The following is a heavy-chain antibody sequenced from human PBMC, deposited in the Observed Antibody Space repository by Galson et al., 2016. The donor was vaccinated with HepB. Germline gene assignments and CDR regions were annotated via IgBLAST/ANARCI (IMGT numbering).Heavy chain of an antibody. CDR2: INSDGTIS. D-gene: IGHD4-23*01. V-gene: IGHV3-74*01. CDR3: VRDHSVVPTTAYNWFDP. Sequence: SLRLSCAASGFAFSSPWMHWVRQDLGKGLVWVSRINSDGTISNSADSVKGRFTISRDNAKNTLYLQMNSLRAEDTAVYFCVRDHSVVPTTAYNWFDPWGRGTLVTVSS. J-gene: IGHJ5*02. CDR1: GFAFSSPW.